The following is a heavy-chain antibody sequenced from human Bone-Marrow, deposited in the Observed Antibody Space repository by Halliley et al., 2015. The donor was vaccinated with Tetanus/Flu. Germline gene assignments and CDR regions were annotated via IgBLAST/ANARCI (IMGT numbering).Heavy chain of an antibody. CDR1: GFTFSSYW. J-gene: IGHJ4*02. Sequence: SLRLSCAASGFTFSSYWMTWVRQAPGKGLEWVANIKEDGSHRFYMDSVKGRFTISRDNAKKSVYLQMNSLRVEDTAVYYCLGGWAADYWGQGTLVTVSS. CDR3: LGGWAADY. D-gene: IGHD1-26*01. CDR2: IKEDGSHR. V-gene: IGHV3-7*01.